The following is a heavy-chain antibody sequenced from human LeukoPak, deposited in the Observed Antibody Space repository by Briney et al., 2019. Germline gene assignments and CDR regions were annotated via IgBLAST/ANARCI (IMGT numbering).Heavy chain of an antibody. V-gene: IGHV3-53*01. CDR2: INTDGNGRT. Sequence: PGGSLRLSCAASGFTVTGNYMSWVRQAPGRGLEWVSLINTDGNGRTYYADSVKGRFTISRDNSKNTVYLQMDSLRAEDTAVYYCARVPNDYYYYFDLWGRGTLVTVSS. J-gene: IGHJ2*01. D-gene: IGHD4-11*01. CDR1: GFTVTGNY. CDR3: ARVPNDYYYYFDL.